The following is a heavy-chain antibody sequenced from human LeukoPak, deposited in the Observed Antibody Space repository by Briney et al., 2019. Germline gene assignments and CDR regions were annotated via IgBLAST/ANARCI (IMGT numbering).Heavy chain of an antibody. J-gene: IGHJ4*02. D-gene: IGHD2-21*02. CDR3: TTWPFCGGDRGWVY. Sequence: GSLRLSCAASGFTFSNAWMSWVRQAPGKGLEWVGRIKSKTDGGTTDYAAPVKGRFTISRDDSKNTLYLQMNSLKTEDTAVYYCTTWPFCGGDRGWVYWGQGTLVTVSS. CDR2: IKSKTDGGTT. V-gene: IGHV3-15*01. CDR1: GFTFSNAW.